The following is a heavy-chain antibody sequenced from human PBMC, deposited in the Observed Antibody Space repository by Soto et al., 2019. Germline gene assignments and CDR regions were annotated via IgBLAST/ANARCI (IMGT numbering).Heavy chain of an antibody. J-gene: IGHJ5*02. CDR3: ARDVPRVDIVAWWFDP. CDR2: IYYSGST. Sequence: SETLSLTCTVSGGSISSYYWSWIRQPPGKGLEWIGHIYYSGSTNYNPSLKSRVTISVDTSKNQFSPKLSSVTAADTAVYYCARDVPRVDIVAWWFDPWGRGTLVTV. V-gene: IGHV4-59*01. D-gene: IGHD5-12*01. CDR1: GGSISSYY.